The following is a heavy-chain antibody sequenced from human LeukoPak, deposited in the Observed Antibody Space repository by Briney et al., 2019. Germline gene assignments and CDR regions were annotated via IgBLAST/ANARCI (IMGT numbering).Heavy chain of an antibody. CDR3: ARGPYYDSVWGTYRYFDY. D-gene: IGHD3-16*02. V-gene: IGHV4-4*02. CDR2: IYHSGST. J-gene: IGHJ4*02. Sequence: PSGTLSLTCSVSGGAISSSKWWSWVRQPPGQGLEWLVRIYHSGSTNYNPSLKSQVAISVDKSKIQFSLKLSSVTAADTAVYYCARGPYYDSVWGTYRYFDYWGQGTLVTVSS. CDR1: GGAISSSKW.